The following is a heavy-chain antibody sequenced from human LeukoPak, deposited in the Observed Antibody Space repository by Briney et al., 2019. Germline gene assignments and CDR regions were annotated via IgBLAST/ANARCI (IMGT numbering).Heavy chain of an antibody. Sequence: GGSLRLSCAASGFTFSSYAMSWVRQAPGKGLEWVSAISGSGGRTYYADSVKGRFTISRDNSKNTLYLQMNSLRAEDTAVYYCALRRVGYYFDYWGQGTLVTVSS. CDR2: ISGSGGRT. CDR1: GFTFSSYA. V-gene: IGHV3-23*01. J-gene: IGHJ4*02. CDR3: ALRRVGYYFDY. D-gene: IGHD1-26*01.